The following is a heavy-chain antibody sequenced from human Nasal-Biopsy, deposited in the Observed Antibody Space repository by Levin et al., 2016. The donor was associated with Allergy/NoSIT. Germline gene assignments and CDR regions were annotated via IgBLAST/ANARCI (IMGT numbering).Heavy chain of an antibody. D-gene: IGHD4/OR15-4a*01. V-gene: IGHV3-23*01. CDR1: GFTFSSFA. J-gene: IGHJ4*02. CDR2: ISGSGERT. Sequence: ETLSLTCAASGFTFSSFAMNWVRQAPGKGLEWVSGISGSGERTYYADSVKGRFTISRDNSKNTLYLQMGRLRAEDTAVYYCAKDRKYGEVSYFDYWGQGSLVTVSS. CDR3: AKDRKYGEVSYFDY.